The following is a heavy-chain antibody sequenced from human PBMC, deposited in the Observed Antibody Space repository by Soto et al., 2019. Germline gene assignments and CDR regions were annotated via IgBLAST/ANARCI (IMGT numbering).Heavy chain of an antibody. CDR2: ISGSGGGT. D-gene: IGHD4-4*01. Sequence: GGSLRLSCAASGFTFSSYAMSWVRQAPGKGLEWVSAISGSGGGTYYADSVKGRFTISRDNSKNTLYLQMNSLRAEDTAVYYCAKAPYGVTFPFDYWGQGTLVTVSS. J-gene: IGHJ4*02. CDR1: GFTFSSYA. CDR3: AKAPYGVTFPFDY. V-gene: IGHV3-23*01.